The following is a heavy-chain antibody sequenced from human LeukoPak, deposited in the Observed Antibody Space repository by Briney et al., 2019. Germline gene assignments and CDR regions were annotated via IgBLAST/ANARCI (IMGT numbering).Heavy chain of an antibody. Sequence: GASVKVSCKASGYTFTSYDINWVRQATGQGLEWMGWMNPNSGNTGYAQKFQGRVTMTRNTSISTAYMELSSLRSEDTAVYYCATYNWNYKPYYYYYMDVWGKGTTVTVSS. CDR1: GYTFTSYD. CDR3: ATYNWNYKPYYYYYMDV. V-gene: IGHV1-8*01. D-gene: IGHD1-7*01. CDR2: MNPNSGNT. J-gene: IGHJ6*03.